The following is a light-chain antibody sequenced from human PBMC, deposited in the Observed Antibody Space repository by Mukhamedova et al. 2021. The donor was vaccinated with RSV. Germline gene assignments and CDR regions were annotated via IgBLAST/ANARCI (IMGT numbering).Light chain of an antibody. V-gene: IGKV3-20*01. CDR1: QSVTNSY. J-gene: IGKJ4*01. CDR2: GAS. CDR3: QQYGSLPLT. Sequence: SQSVTNSYLAWFQQKPGQAPRLLIYGASRRATGIPDRFIGTGSGTDFTLTISRLAAEDVAVYYCQQYGSLPLTFGGGTKVEIK.